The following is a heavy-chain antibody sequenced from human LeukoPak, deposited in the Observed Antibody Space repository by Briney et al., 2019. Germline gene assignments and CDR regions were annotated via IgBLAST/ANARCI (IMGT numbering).Heavy chain of an antibody. CDR3: ARFAAGGSYYYYMDV. CDR1: GFTFISHT. CDR2: IGTSSTTI. V-gene: IGHV3-48*01. J-gene: IGHJ6*03. D-gene: IGHD6-25*01. Sequence: SGESLRLSCAASGFTFISHTMSWIRQAPGKGLEWVSNIGTSSTTIYYADSVKGRFTISRDNAKNSLYLQMNSLRADDTAVYYCARFAAGGSYYYYMDVWGKGTTVTVSS.